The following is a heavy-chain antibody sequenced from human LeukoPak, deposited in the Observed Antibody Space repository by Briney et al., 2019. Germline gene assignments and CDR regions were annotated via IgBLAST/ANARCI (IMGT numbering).Heavy chain of an antibody. CDR3: ARAPCIDSCYGRSGAFDI. D-gene: IGHD2-2*01. J-gene: IGHJ3*02. CDR2: IIPIFGTA. V-gene: IGHV1-69*13. Sequence: SVKVSCKASGGTFSSYAISWVRQAPGQGLEWMGGIIPIFGTANYAQKFQGRVTITADESTSTAYMELSSLRSEDTAVYYCARAPCIDSCYGRSGAFDIWGQGTMVTVSS. CDR1: GGTFSSYA.